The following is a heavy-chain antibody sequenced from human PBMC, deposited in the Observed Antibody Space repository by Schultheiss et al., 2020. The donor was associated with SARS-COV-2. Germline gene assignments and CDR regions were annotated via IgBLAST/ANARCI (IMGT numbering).Heavy chain of an antibody. CDR2: MFYTDNT. V-gene: IGHV4-61*01. J-gene: IGHJ6*02. Sequence: SETLPLTCTVSGGSVSSGSYYWSWIRQPPGKGLEWIGSMFYTDNTYYNPPLKSRVTISVDTSKNQFSLKLSSVTAADTAVYYCARSSCSGSLWFWGQGTTVTVSS. CDR1: GGSVSSGSYY. CDR3: ARSSCSGSLWF. D-gene: IGHD1-26*01.